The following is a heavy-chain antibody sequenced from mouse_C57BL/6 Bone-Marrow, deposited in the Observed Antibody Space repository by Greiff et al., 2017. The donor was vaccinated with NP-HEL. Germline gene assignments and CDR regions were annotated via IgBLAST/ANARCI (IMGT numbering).Heavy chain of an antibody. CDR3: ARPLSAWFAY. J-gene: IGHJ3*01. V-gene: IGHV1-9*01. CDR1: GYTFTGYW. D-gene: IGHD1-2*01. CDR2: ILPGSGGT. Sequence: QVQLKESGAELMKPGASVKLSCKATGYTFTGYWIEWVKQRPGHGLEWIGEILPGSGGTNYNEKFKGKATFTADTSSNTAYMQLSSLTTEDSAIYYCARPLSAWFAYWGQGTLVTVSA.